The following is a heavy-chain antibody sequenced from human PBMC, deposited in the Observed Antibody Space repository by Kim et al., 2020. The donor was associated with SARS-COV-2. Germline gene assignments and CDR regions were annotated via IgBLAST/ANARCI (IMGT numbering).Heavy chain of an antibody. D-gene: IGHD2-15*01. CDR2: IIPIFGTA. CDR1: GGTFSSYA. Sequence: SVKVSCKASGGTFSSYAISWVRQAPGQGLEWMGGIIPIFGTANYAQKFQGRVTITADESTSTAYMELSSLRSEDTAVYYCARGSRVAASSYYYYYYGMDVWGQGTTVTVSS. CDR3: ARGSRVAASSYYYYYYGMDV. J-gene: IGHJ6*02. V-gene: IGHV1-69*13.